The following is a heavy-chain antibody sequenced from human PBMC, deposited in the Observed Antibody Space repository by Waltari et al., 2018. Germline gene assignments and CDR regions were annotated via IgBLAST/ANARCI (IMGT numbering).Heavy chain of an antibody. Sequence: QMQLVQSGAEVKKPGASVKVSCKASGYPFSDYDINWVRQATGHGFEGMGMINPKRGNPGSAQNFQDRVTITRDPSTSTVYMELSSLRSDDAAVYYCARVHYDFWSGYYIWGQGTLVTVPS. CDR2: INPKRGNP. CDR3: ARVHYDFWSGYYI. J-gene: IGHJ4*02. V-gene: IGHV1-8*02. D-gene: IGHD3-3*01. CDR1: GYPFSDYD.